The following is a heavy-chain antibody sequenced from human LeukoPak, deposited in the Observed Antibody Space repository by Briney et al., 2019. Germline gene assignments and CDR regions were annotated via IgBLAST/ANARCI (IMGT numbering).Heavy chain of an antibody. Sequence: SVTVSRKPSGGTFSSYAISWVRPAPGQGLEWMGGIIPIFGTANYAQKFQGRVTITADESTSTAYMELSSLRSDDTAVYYCARNDAFDIWGQGTMVTVSS. CDR2: IIPIFGTA. CDR1: GGTFSSYA. CDR3: ARNDAFDI. J-gene: IGHJ3*02. V-gene: IGHV1-69*01.